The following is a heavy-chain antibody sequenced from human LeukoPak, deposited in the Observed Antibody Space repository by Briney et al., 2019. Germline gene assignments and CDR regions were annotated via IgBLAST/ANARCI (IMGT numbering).Heavy chain of an antibody. Sequence: RAGETLCLSCIVSGSSITSGFFWCFIRHPPGEGLAYIATVFRSGSTYYNPSLKSRVTISVDTSKNQFSLKLSSVTAADTAVYYCARVVQWLRYGYYFDYWGQGTLVTVSS. J-gene: IGHJ4*02. CDR2: VFRSGST. V-gene: IGHV4-38-2*02. CDR1: GSSITSGFF. CDR3: ARVVQWLRYGYYFDY. D-gene: IGHD5-12*01.